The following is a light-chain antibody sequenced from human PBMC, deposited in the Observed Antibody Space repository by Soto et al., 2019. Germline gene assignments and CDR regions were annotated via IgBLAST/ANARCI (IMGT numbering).Light chain of an antibody. CDR2: GAS. CDR3: QQYDNWPPIT. CDR1: HNVSSN. V-gene: IGKV3-15*01. Sequence: EIVMTQSPVTLSVSPGERATLSCRASHNVSSNLAWYQQKPGQAPRLLISGASTRAAGIPARFSGSGSGTEFTLTISGLQSEDFAVYYCQQYDNWPPITFGQGTRLEIK. J-gene: IGKJ5*01.